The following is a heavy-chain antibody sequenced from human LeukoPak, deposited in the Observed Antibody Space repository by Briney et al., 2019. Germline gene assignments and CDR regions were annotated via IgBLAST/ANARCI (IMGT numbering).Heavy chain of an antibody. V-gene: IGHV4-61*02. CDR1: GGSIRSGSYY. J-gene: IGHJ3*02. CDR3: ARDRHDYGDYVDAFDI. D-gene: IGHD4-17*01. CDR2: IYTSGST. Sequence: SQTLSLTCTVSGGSIRSGSYYWSWIRQPAGKGLEWIGRIYTSGSTNYNPSLKSRVTISVDTSKNQFSLKLSSVTAADTAVYYCARDRHDYGDYVDAFDIWGQGTMVTVSS.